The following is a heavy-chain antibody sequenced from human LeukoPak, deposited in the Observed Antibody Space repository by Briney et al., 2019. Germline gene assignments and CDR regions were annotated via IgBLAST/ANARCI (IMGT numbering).Heavy chain of an antibody. V-gene: IGHV3-7*05. CDR2: IKQDGSEK. CDR3: ARDYGGSYYYYYYYGMDV. D-gene: IGHD1-26*01. Sequence: GGSLRLSCAASGFTFSSYWMSWVRQAPGKGLEWVANIKQDGSEKYYVDSVKGRFTISRDNAKSSLYLQMNSLRAEDTAVYYCARDYGGSYYYYYYYGMDVWGQGTTVTVSS. CDR1: GFTFSSYW. J-gene: IGHJ6*02.